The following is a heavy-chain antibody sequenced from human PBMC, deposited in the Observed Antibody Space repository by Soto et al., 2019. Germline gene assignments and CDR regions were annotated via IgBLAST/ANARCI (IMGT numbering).Heavy chain of an antibody. CDR2: TNEDGSAK. CDR1: GFTFSSSW. CDR3: GRGAQQAIDI. V-gene: IGHV3-7*04. J-gene: IGHJ3*02. Sequence: VQVVESGGDLVQPGGSLRLSCAASGFTFSSSWMNWVRQASGKGLEWVANTNEDGSAKYHVDSVKGRFTISRDNAKNSLYLQINHLTGEDTAVYYCGRGAQQAIDIWGQRTMVTVSS.